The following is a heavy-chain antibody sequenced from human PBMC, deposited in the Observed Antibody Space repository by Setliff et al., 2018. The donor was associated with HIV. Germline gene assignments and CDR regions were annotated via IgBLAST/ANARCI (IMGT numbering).Heavy chain of an antibody. CDR1: GDTFSNSL. CDR3: ARYDSSDYLPGEYQY. CDR2: IIPLFGTA. J-gene: IGHJ4*02. V-gene: IGHV1-69*05. D-gene: IGHD3-22*01. Sequence: AASVKVSCKASGDTFSNSLVTWVRQAPGQGLEWMGGIIPLFGTANYAHKFQGRVTMTTDELMTTAYMELRSLRSDDTAVYYCARYDSSDYLPGEYQYWGQGTLVTVSS.